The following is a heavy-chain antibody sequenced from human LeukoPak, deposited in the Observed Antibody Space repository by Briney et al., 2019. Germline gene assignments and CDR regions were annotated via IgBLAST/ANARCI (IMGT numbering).Heavy chain of an antibody. J-gene: IGHJ4*02. CDR2: ISSSGSTI. CDR1: GFTFSDYY. CDR3: AREACSGGSCYSFSGPHYFDY. D-gene: IGHD2-15*01. Sequence: GGSLRLSCVVSGFTFSDYYMSWIRQAPGKGLEWVSYISSSGSTIYYADSVKGRFTISRDNAKNSLYLQMNSLRAEDTAVYYCAREACSGGSCYSFSGPHYFDYWGQGTLVTVSS. V-gene: IGHV3-11*01.